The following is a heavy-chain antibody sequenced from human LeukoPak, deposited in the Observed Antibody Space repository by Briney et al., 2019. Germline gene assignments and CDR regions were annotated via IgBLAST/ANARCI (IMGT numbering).Heavy chain of an antibody. V-gene: IGHV4-39*01. CDR3: ARQADDFWSGYYNWFDP. CDR2: IYYSGST. Sequence: SETLSLTCTVSGGSISSSSYYWGWIRQPPGRGLEWIGSIYYSGSTYYNPSLKSRVTISVDTSKNQFSLKLSSVTAADTAVYYCARQADDFWSGYYNWFDPWGQGTLVTVSS. CDR1: GGSISSSSYY. J-gene: IGHJ5*02. D-gene: IGHD3-3*01.